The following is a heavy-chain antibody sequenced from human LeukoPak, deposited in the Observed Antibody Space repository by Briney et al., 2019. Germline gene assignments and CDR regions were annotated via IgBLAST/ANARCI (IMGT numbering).Heavy chain of an antibody. V-gene: IGHV3-15*01. Sequence: NPGGSLRLSCAASGFTFSNAWMSWVRQAPGKGLEWVGRIKSKTDGGTTDYAAPVKGRFTISRDDSKNTLYLQMNSLKTEDTAVYYCTTPDYYDSSGFDAFDIWGQGTMVTVSS. CDR3: TTPDYYDSSGFDAFDI. D-gene: IGHD3-22*01. J-gene: IGHJ3*02. CDR1: GFTFSNAW. CDR2: IKSKTDGGTT.